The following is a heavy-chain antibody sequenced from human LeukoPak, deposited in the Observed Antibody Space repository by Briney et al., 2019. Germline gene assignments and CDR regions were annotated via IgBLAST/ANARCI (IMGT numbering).Heavy chain of an antibody. CDR2: IRYDGSNK. D-gene: IGHD1-26*01. CDR1: GFTFSSYG. V-gene: IGHV3-30*02. J-gene: IGHJ5*02. CDR3: AKPVSGSYSDWFDP. Sequence: GGSLRLSCAASGFTFSSYGMHWVRQAPGKGLEWVAFIRYDGSNKYYADSVKGRFTISRDNSKNTLYLQMNSLKAEDTAVYYCAKPVSGSYSDWFDPWGQGTLVTVSS.